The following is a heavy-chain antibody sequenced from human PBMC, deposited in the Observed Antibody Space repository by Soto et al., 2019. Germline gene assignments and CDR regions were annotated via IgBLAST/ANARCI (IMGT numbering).Heavy chain of an antibody. CDR2: TYYRSKWYN. CDR3: ARDPPDFHSAFDS. J-gene: IGHJ4*02. V-gene: IGHV6-1*01. D-gene: IGHD4-4*01. Sequence: QTFSLTCAISGDSVSSNRAAWNWIRQSPSRGLEWLGRTYYRSKWYNDYAVSVKSRITINPDTSHNQFSLQLNSVTPEDTAVYYCARDPPDFHSAFDSWGQGTLVTVSS. CDR1: GDSVSSNRAA.